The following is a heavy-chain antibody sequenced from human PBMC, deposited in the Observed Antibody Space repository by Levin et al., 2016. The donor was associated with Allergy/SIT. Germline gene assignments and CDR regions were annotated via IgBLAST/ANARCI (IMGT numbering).Heavy chain of an antibody. CDR2: ISYDGSNK. D-gene: IGHD3-10*01. J-gene: IGHJ4*02. CDR3: AKDLHYYGSGSWEGGPDY. Sequence: VRQMPGKGLEWVAVISYDGSNKYYADSVKGRFTISRDNSKNTLYLQMNSLRAEDTAVYYCAKDLHYYGSGSWEGGPDYWGQGTLVTVSS. V-gene: IGHV3-30*18.